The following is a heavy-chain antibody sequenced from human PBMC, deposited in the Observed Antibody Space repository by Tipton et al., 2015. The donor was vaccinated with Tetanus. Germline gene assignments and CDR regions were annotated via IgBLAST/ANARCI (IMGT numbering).Heavy chain of an antibody. CDR1: GYTFTGYY. Sequence: QLVQSGAELKKPGASVKVSCTASGYTFTGYYMYWVRQAPGQGLEWVGWIDPNSGDTIYAQNFQGRVAMNRDTTISTVYMELSRLRSDDTAVYYCARDRGDYNYYGMDVWGPGTTVTVSS. D-gene: IGHD2-21*01. J-gene: IGHJ6*02. V-gene: IGHV1-2*02. CDR2: IDPNSGDT. CDR3: ARDRGDYNYYGMDV.